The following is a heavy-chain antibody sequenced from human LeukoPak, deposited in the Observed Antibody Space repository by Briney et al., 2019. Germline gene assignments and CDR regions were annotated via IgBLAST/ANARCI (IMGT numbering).Heavy chain of an antibody. CDR2: IYTSGRP. CDR1: GGSISSYY. Sequence: SETLSLTCTVSGGSISSYYWSWIRQPAGKRLEWIWLIYTSGRPTYIPSLKSRVTMSVDTSKNQFSLKLSSVTAADTAVYYCAKIRGPGIAATVDSWGQGTLVTVSS. CDR3: AKIRGPGIAATVDS. V-gene: IGHV4-4*07. J-gene: IGHJ4*02. D-gene: IGHD6-13*01.